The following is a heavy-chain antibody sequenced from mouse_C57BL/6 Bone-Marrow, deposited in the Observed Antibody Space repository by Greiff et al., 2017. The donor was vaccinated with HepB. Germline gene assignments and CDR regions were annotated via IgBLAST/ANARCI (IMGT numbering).Heavy chain of an antibody. CDR1: GYTFTSYG. CDR2: IYPRSGNT. J-gene: IGHJ2*01. V-gene: IGHV1-81*01. CDR3: ARSGLRRDYCDY. Sequence: QVQLKESGAELARPGASVKLSCKASGYTFTSYGISWVKQRTGQGLEWIGEIYPRSGNTYYNEKFKGKATLTADKSSSTAYMELRSLTSEDSAVYFCARSGLRRDYCDYWGQGTTLTVSS. D-gene: IGHD2-4*01.